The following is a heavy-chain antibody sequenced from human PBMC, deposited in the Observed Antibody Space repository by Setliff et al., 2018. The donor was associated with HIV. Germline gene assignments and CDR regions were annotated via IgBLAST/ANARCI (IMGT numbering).Heavy chain of an antibody. Sequence: SETLSLTCNVSGFSISSNYYWGWVRQPPGRGLEWIGNIYHSGTAYYNPSFKTLVAISIDTSKNYVSLKLRSLTAADTAIYYCARDPRGLLSPVPRGYFDYWGQGALVTVSS. CDR3: ARDPRGLLSPVPRGYFDY. J-gene: IGHJ4*02. CDR2: IYHSGTA. D-gene: IGHD3-22*01. V-gene: IGHV4-38-2*02. CDR1: GFSISSNYY.